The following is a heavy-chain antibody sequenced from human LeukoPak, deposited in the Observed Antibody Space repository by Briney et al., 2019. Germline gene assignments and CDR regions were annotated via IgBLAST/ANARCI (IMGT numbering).Heavy chain of an antibody. CDR1: GESLNSDY. J-gene: IGHJ4*02. CDR3: ARGAWATRLGS. D-gene: IGHD2-15*01. Sequence: SETLSLTCAVYGESLNSDYWSWVRQPPGEGLEWIGEIYESGTTEYNPSLKSRVTISMVPSKQQFSLSLSSVTAADTAVYYCARGAWATRLGSWGLGTPVIASS. V-gene: IGHV4-34*01. CDR2: IYESGTT.